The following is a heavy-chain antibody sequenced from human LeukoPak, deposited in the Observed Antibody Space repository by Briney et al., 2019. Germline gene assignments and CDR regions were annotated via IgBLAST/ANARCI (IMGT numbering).Heavy chain of an antibody. CDR3: AQGDPTLNQPSEN. J-gene: IGHJ4*02. V-gene: IGHV3-30*18. D-gene: IGHD4-17*01. CDR2: TSYEGANK. CDR1: GFTFSNYG. Sequence: GGSLRLSCAASGFTFSNYGMHWVRQAPDKGLEWVAVTSYEGANKYYADSVRGRFTISRDNSKNTLYLQMNSLRTEDTAVYYCAQGDPTLNQPSENWGQGTLVTVSS.